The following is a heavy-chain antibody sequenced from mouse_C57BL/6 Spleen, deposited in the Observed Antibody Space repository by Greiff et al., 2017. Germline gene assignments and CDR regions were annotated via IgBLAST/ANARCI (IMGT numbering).Heavy chain of an antibody. V-gene: IGHV1-69*01. J-gene: IGHJ4*01. D-gene: IGHD1-1*01. CDR2: IDPSDSYT. CDR3: ASGYYGSSSYYAMDY. CDR1: GYTFTSYW. Sequence: VKLQQPGAELVMPGASVKLSCKASGYTFTSYWMHWVKQRPGQGLEWIGEIDPSDSYTNYNQKFKGKSTLTVDKSSSTAYMQLSSLTSEDSAVYYCASGYYGSSSYYAMDYWGQGTSVTVSS.